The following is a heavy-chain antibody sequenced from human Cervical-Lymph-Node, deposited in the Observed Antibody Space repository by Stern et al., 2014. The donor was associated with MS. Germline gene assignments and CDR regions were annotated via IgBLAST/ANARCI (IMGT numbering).Heavy chain of an antibody. Sequence: VQLVESGPGLVKPSKTLSLTCTVSGVSISSYDWNWIRQPPGKGLEWIGYIHYSGSTDYNSSLKSRVSISVDTSKNQFSLKLSSVTAADTAMYYCARGGSAPGTRRNWFDPWGQGTLVTVSS. CDR1: GVSISSYD. CDR3: ARGGSAPGTRRNWFDP. J-gene: IGHJ5*02. V-gene: IGHV4-59*01. D-gene: IGHD6-13*01. CDR2: IHYSGST.